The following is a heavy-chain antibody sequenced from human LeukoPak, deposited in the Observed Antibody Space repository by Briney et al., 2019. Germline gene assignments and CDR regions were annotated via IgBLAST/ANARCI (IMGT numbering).Heavy chain of an antibody. V-gene: IGHV4-61*02. D-gene: IGHD2-2*03. Sequence: SETLSLTCTAYGGSISTNTYYWTWIRKPAGKGLEWIGRIYTSGSTNYNPSLKSRVTISVDTSKNQFSLKLRSVTAADTAVYYCARDGYLAADYWGQGTLVTVSS. CDR2: IYTSGST. CDR3: ARDGYLAADY. CDR1: GGSISTNTYY. J-gene: IGHJ4*02.